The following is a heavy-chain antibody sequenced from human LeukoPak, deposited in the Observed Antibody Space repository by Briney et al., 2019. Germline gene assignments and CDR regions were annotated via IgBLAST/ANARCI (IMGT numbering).Heavy chain of an antibody. Sequence: PSETLSLTCAVSGGSISSSNWWSWIRQPPGKGLEWIGYIHYSGSTNYNPSLRSRVTISVDTSKNQFSLKLSSVTTADTAVYYCARALYSSSWYFYDYWGQGTLVTVSS. V-gene: IGHV4-61*01. D-gene: IGHD6-13*01. CDR1: GGSISSSNW. CDR2: IHYSGST. CDR3: ARALYSSSWYFYDY. J-gene: IGHJ4*02.